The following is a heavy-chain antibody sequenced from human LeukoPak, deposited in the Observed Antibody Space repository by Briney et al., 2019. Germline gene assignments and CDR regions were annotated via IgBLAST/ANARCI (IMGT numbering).Heavy chain of an antibody. D-gene: IGHD1-26*01. CDR1: GFTFTSYS. CDR2: ISGGGGST. J-gene: IGHJ4*02. Sequence: GGSLRLSCAASGFTFTSYSMNWVRQAPGKGLEWVSTISGGGGSTYYADSVKGRFTISRDNSRNTLYLQMDSLKTEDTAVYYCAKGELHFNTCSFDYWGQGTLVTVSS. V-gene: IGHV3-23*01. CDR3: AKGELHFNTCSFDY.